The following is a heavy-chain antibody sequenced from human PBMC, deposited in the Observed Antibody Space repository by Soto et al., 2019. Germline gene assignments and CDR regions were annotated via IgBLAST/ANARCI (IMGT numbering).Heavy chain of an antibody. D-gene: IGHD5-12*01. CDR2: IIPIFGTA. J-gene: IGHJ2*01. Sequence: QVQLVQSGAEVKKPGSSVTVSCKASGGTFSSYTISWVRQAPGQGLEWMGGIIPIFGTANYAQKFQGRVTITADESTSTAYMELSSLRSEDPAVYYCARGNHRWLQVRCFDLWGRGALVTVSS. V-gene: IGHV1-69*12. CDR3: ARGNHRWLQVRCFDL. CDR1: GGTFSSYT.